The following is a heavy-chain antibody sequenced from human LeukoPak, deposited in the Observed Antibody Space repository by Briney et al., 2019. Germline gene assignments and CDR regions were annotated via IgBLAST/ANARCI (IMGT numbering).Heavy chain of an antibody. Sequence: SETLSLTCVVSDYSISSGYYWGWIRQPPGKGLEWIGSIYHSGSTYYNPSLRSRVTISVDTSKNQFSLKLRSVTAADTAVYYCARDYCSSTGCYSFVFGYWGQGTLVTVSA. D-gene: IGHD2-2*01. CDR3: ARDYCSSTGCYSFVFGY. V-gene: IGHV4-38-2*02. CDR1: DYSISSGYY. J-gene: IGHJ4*02. CDR2: IYHSGST.